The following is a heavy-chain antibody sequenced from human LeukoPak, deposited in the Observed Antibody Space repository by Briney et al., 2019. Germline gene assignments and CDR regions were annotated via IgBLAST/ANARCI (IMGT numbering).Heavy chain of an antibody. D-gene: IGHD3-22*01. CDR2: IIPIFGTA. CDR3: VRGLSAGLYDSSGYARIGGMDV. Sequence: SVKVSCKSSGCTFSSYAISWVRHAPGQGLEWMGGIIPIFGTANYAQKFQGRVSMTTDPSISTVYMELSSLRSEDTALYYCVRGLSAGLYDSSGYARIGGMDVWGQGTTVTASS. V-gene: IGHV1-69*05. CDR1: GCTFSSYA. J-gene: IGHJ6*02.